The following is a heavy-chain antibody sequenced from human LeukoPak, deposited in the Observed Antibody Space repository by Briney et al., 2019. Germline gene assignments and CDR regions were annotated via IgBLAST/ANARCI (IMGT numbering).Heavy chain of an antibody. CDR2: IYYSGST. CDR1: GGSISSSSYY. Sequence: SETLSLTCTVSGGSISSSSYYWGWIRQPPGKGLEWIGSIYYSGSTYYNPSLKSRVTISVDTSKNQFSLKLSSVTAADTAVYYCARGMHYDSSGCDYYGMDVWGQGTTVTVSS. V-gene: IGHV4-39*01. J-gene: IGHJ6*02. D-gene: IGHD3-22*01. CDR3: ARGMHYDSSGCDYYGMDV.